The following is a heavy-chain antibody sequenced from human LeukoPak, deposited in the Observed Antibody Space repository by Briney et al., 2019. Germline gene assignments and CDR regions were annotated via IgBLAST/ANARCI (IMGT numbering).Heavy chain of an antibody. CDR2: VSDSGGST. Sequence: GGSLRLSCAASGFTFSSYAMNWVRQAPGKGLEWVSAVSDSGGSTYYADSVKGRFTISRDNSKNTLYLQMNSLRAEDTAVYYCASLGYCSSTSCYAGEFGYWGQGTLVTVSS. D-gene: IGHD2-2*01. J-gene: IGHJ4*02. V-gene: IGHV3-23*01. CDR3: ASLGYCSSTSCYAGEFGY. CDR1: GFTFSSYA.